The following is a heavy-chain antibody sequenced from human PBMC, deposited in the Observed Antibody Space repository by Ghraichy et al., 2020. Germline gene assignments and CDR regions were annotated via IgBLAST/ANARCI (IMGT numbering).Heavy chain of an antibody. D-gene: IGHD2-21*01. J-gene: IGHJ3*02. V-gene: IGHV3-21*01. CDR2: ISSSSSYI. Sequence: GGSLRLSCAASGFTFSSYSMNWVRQAPGKGLEWVSSISSSSSYIYYADSVKGRFTISRDNAKNSLYLQMNSLRAEDTAVYYCARVFLFNDEPRDWGNDAFDIWGQGTMVTVSS. CDR1: GFTFSSYS. CDR3: ARVFLFNDEPRDWGNDAFDI.